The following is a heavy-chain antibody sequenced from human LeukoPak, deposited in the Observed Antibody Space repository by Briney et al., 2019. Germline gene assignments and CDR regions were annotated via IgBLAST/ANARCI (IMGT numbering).Heavy chain of an antibody. V-gene: IGHV4-31*03. D-gene: IGHD6-13*01. J-gene: IGHJ5*02. Sequence: SETLSLTCTVSGGSLSSGGYYWSWVRQHPGKGLEWGGYIYYSGSTYYNPSLKSRVTISVDTSKNQFSLKLSSVTAADTAVYYCARGLIAAAGRINWFDPWGQGTLVTVSS. CDR3: ARGLIAAAGRINWFDP. CDR1: GGSLSSGGYY. CDR2: IYYSGST.